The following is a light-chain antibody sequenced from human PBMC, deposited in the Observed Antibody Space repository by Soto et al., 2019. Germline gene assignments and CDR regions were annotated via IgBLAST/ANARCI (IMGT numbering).Light chain of an antibody. CDR2: GAS. Sequence: EIVLTQSPGTLSLSPGQRATLSFMASQRLIASDIAWYQQKPGQAPRLLISGASSRATGIPDRFSGSGSGTDFTLTITRVEPEDFAVYYCQQYATSPLTFGGGTKVDIK. J-gene: IGKJ4*01. CDR3: QQYATSPLT. V-gene: IGKV3-20*01. CDR1: QRLIASD.